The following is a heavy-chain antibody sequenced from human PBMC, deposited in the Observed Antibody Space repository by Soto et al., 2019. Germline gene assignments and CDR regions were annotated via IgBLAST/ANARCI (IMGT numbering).Heavy chain of an antibody. Sequence: QVQVVQSGPELKKPGASVKVSCKAQGYIFTKYGIGWVRQAPRHGLEWMGLINVYNGDRKVAQKFQDRVSMTTDTATDTAYMELKSLRSGDTAVYYCARLQLGGDRMLNWFDPWGQGTLVTVSS. V-gene: IGHV1-18*01. CDR1: GYIFTKYG. CDR3: ARLQLGGDRMLNWFDP. D-gene: IGHD2-21*02. CDR2: INVYNGDR. J-gene: IGHJ5*02.